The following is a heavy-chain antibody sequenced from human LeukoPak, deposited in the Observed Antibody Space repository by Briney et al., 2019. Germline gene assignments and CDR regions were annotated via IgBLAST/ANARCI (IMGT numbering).Heavy chain of an antibody. CDR1: GGSFSGYY. D-gene: IGHD1-26*01. V-gene: IGHV4-34*01. CDR3: ARTGGSFYFYYYMDV. CDR2: INHSGST. Sequence: SETLSLTCAVYGGSFSGYYWSWIRQPPGKGLEWIGEINHSGSTNYNPSLKSRVTISVDTSKNQFSLKLSSVTAADTAVYFCARTGGSFYFYYYMDVWGKGTTVTVSS. J-gene: IGHJ6*03.